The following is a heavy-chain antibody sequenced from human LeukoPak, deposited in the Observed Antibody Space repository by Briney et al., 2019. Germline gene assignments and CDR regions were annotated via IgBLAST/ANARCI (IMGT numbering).Heavy chain of an antibody. CDR3: ASAIWRAFDY. J-gene: IGHJ4*02. CDR2: INHSGST. V-gene: IGHV4-34*01. D-gene: IGHD3-3*01. Sequence: WISQPPGKGLEWIGEINHSGSTNYNPSLKSRVTISVDTSKNQFSLKLSSVTAADTAVYYCASAIWRAFDYWGQGTLVTVSS.